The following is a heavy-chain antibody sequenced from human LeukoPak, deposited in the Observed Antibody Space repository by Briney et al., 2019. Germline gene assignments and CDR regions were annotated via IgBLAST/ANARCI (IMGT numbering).Heavy chain of an antibody. V-gene: IGHV3-9*01. D-gene: IGHD1-26*01. Sequence: PGGSLRLSCAASGFTFDDYAMHWVRQAPGKGLEWVSGISWNSGSIGYADSVKGRCTISRDNAKNSLYLQMNSLRAEDTALYYCAKAVGATGVVYFDYWGQGTLVTVSS. J-gene: IGHJ4*02. CDR1: GFTFDDYA. CDR3: AKAVGATGVVYFDY. CDR2: ISWNSGSI.